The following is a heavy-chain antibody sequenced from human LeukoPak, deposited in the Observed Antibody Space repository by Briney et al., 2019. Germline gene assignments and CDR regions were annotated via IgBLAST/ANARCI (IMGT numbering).Heavy chain of an antibody. D-gene: IGHD3-10*01. CDR2: IYTTGST. Sequence: SETLSLTCTVSGGSIRSYYWSWIRQPAGKGLEWIGRIYTTGSTNYNPSLKSRVTMSVDTSKNQFSLKLSSVTAADTAVYYCARDRYYASGTYPDYWGQGTLVTVSS. V-gene: IGHV4-4*07. CDR1: GGSIRSYY. J-gene: IGHJ4*02. CDR3: ARDRYYASGTYPDY.